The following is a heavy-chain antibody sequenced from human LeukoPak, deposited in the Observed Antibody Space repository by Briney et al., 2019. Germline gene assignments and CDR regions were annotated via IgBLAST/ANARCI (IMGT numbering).Heavy chain of an antibody. CDR2: MNPNSGNT. V-gene: IGHV1-8*03. CDR3: ARVGVRATYYDFWSGYYLLDY. J-gene: IGHJ4*02. Sequence: ASVKVSCKASGYTFTSYDINWVRQATGQGLEWMGWMNPNSGNTGYAQKFQGRVTITRNTSISTAYMELSSLRSEDTAVYYCARVGVRATYYDFWSGYYLLDYWGQGTLVTVSS. D-gene: IGHD3-3*01. CDR1: GYTFTSYD.